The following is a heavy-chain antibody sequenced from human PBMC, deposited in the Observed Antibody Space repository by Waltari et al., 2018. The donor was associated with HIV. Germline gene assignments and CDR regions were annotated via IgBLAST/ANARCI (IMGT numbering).Heavy chain of an antibody. CDR1: GGSISSSSYY. CDR2: IYYSGST. J-gene: IGHJ3*02. D-gene: IGHD3-3*01. Sequence: QLQLQESGPGLVKPSETLSLTCTVSGGSISSSSYYWGWIRQPPGKGLEWIGSIYYSGSTYYNPSLKSRVTISVDTSKNQFSLKLSSVTAADTAVYYCARHGGSYYDFWSGYSSHAFDIWGQGTMVTVSS. CDR3: ARHGGSYYDFWSGYSSHAFDI. V-gene: IGHV4-39*01.